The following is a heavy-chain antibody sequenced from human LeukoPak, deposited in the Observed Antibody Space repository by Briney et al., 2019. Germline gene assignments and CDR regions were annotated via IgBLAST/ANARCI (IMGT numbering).Heavy chain of an antibody. V-gene: IGHV1-69*05. Sequence: SVKVSCKASGGTFSSSVISSVRQAPGQALEWMGGIIPIFGTANYAQKFQGRVTITTDESTRTAYTALSSLRSEHTAVYYCARDARPRYYDSSGYLNWFDPWGQGTLVTVSS. J-gene: IGHJ5*02. CDR2: IIPIFGTA. CDR1: GGTFSSSV. D-gene: IGHD3-22*01. CDR3: ARDARPRYYDSSGYLNWFDP.